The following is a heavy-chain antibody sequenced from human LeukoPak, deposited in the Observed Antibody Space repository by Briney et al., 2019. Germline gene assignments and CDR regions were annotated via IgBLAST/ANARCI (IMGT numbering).Heavy chain of an antibody. CDR2: INHSGST. J-gene: IGHJ4*02. CDR1: GGSFSGYY. Sequence: SETLSLTCAVYGGSFSGYYWSWIRQPPGKGLEWIGEINHSGSTNYNPSLKSRVTISVDTSKNQFSLKLSSVTAADTAVYYCARGLGRGYSGYGFDYWGRGTLVTVSS. CDR3: ARGLGRGYSGYGFDY. D-gene: IGHD5-12*01. V-gene: IGHV4-34*01.